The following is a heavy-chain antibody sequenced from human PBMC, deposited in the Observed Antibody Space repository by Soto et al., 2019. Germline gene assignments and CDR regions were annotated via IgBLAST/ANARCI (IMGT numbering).Heavy chain of an antibody. Sequence: QSGGSLRLSCTASGFTFGDYAMSWFRQAPGKGLEWVGFIRSKAYGGTTEYAKTVKGRYPISRDNSTSIAYQQMNSLKSEDTAVYYTTRDRPLRFLEWLSSDWFDPWGQGTLVTVSS. CDR2: IRSKAYGGTT. CDR1: GFTFGDYA. J-gene: IGHJ5*02. D-gene: IGHD3-3*01. V-gene: IGHV3-49*03. CDR3: TRDRPLRFLEWLSSDWFDP.